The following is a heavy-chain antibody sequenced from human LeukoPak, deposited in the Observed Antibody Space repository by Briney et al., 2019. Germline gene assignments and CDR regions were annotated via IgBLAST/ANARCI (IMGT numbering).Heavy chain of an antibody. CDR2: IWYDGSNK. CDR1: GFTFSSYG. J-gene: IGHJ6*02. Sequence: GGSLRLSCAASGFTFSSYGMHWVRQAPGKGLEWVAVIWYDGSNKYYADSVKGRFTISRDNSKKTLYLQMNSLRAEDTAVYYCARDTRIAAAGSLPYYYYYGMDVWGQGTTVTVSS. V-gene: IGHV3-33*01. D-gene: IGHD6-13*01. CDR3: ARDTRIAAAGSLPYYYYYGMDV.